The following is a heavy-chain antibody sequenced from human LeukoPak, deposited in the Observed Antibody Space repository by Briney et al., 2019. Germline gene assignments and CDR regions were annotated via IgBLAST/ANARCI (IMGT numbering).Heavy chain of an antibody. CDR2: ISDSGDST. Sequence: GGSLRLSCAASGFTFSSYAMSWVRQVPGRGLEWVSAISDSGDSTYYADSVKGRFTISRDNSKNTLYLQMNSLRAEDTAVYYCARESYDFWSGYYGATSYWGQGTLVTVSS. D-gene: IGHD3-3*01. CDR1: GFTFSSYA. V-gene: IGHV3-23*01. CDR3: ARESYDFWSGYYGATSY. J-gene: IGHJ4*02.